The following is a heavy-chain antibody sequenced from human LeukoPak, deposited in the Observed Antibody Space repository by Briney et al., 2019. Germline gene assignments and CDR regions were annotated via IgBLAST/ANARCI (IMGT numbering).Heavy chain of an antibody. J-gene: IGHJ4*02. V-gene: IGHV3-21*01. CDR3: ARRGVYGSGAYYFDY. CDR1: GFTFSSYE. D-gene: IGHD3-10*01. CDR2: ISSSSSYI. Sequence: GGSLRLSCAASGFTFSSYEMNWVRQAPGKGLEWVSSISSSSSYIYYADSVKGRFTISRDNAKNSLYLQMNSLRAEDTAVYYCARRGVYGSGAYYFDYWGQGTLVTVSS.